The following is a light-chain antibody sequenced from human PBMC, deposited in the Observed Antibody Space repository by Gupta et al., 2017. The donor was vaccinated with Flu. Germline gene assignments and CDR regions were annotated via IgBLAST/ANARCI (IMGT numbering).Light chain of an antibody. Sequence: ARRRRTSGGSDRFSGSKSGNTASLTIAGRRAEDEADYYCTSDTSSTNVFGGGTRVTVL. CDR2: ARR. CDR3: TSDTSSTNV. V-gene: IGLV2-14*02. J-gene: IGLJ2*01.